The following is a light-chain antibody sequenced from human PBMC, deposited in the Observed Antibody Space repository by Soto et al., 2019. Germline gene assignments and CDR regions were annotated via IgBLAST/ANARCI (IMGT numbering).Light chain of an antibody. V-gene: IGKV1-39*01. Sequence: DIQMTQSPSSLSASVRDRVTITCRASQSINNYLNWYQQKPGKAPKVLIYAASSLESGVPSRFSGSGAETEFSLTISSLQPEDFANYYCQETYSTLGTFGQGTKLEIK. J-gene: IGKJ2*01. CDR1: QSINNY. CDR2: AAS. CDR3: QETYSTLGT.